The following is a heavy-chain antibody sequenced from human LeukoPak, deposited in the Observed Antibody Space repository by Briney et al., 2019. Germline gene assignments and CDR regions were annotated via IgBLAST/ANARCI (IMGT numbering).Heavy chain of an antibody. J-gene: IGHJ6*03. V-gene: IGHV4-59*01. CDR3: ARGRGDCSGGSCYPYYYYYMDV. D-gene: IGHD2-15*01. Sequence: SETPSLTCTVSGGSISSYYWSWIRQPPGKGLEWIGYIYYSGSTNYNPSLKSRVTISVDTSKNQFSLKLSSVTAADTAVYYCARGRGDCSGGSCYPYYYYYMDVWGKGTTVTVSS. CDR2: IYYSGST. CDR1: GGSISSYY.